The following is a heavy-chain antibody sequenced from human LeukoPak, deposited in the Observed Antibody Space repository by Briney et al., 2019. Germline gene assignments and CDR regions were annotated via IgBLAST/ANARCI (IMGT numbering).Heavy chain of an antibody. V-gene: IGHV4-34*01. Sequence: SETLSLTCAVYGGSFSGYYWSWIRQPPGKGLEWVGYIYYSGRTYYNPSLKSRLIISVDTSKNQFSLKLSSVTAADKAVYYCARVADEFGDYGFDSWGQGTLVTVSS. D-gene: IGHD4-17*01. J-gene: IGHJ4*02. CDR2: IYYSGRT. CDR3: ARVADEFGDYGFDS. CDR1: GGSFSGYY.